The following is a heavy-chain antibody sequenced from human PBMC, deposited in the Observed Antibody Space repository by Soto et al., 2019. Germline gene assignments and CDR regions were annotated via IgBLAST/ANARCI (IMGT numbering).Heavy chain of an antibody. CDR1: GGSISSGGYS. Sequence: QLQLQESGSGLVKPSQTLSLTCAVSGGSISSGGYSWSWIRQPPGKGLEWIGYIYHSGSTYYNPSFKSRVTISVDRSKHQFSLKLSSVTAADTAVYYCARVSPSYYFDYWGQGTLVTVSS. CDR2: IYHSGST. CDR3: ARVSPSYYFDY. D-gene: IGHD6-6*01. V-gene: IGHV4-30-2*01. J-gene: IGHJ4*02.